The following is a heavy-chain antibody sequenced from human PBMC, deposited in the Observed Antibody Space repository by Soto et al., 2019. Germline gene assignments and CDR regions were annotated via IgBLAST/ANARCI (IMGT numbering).Heavy chain of an antibody. CDR1: GYHFTAYG. CDR2: VSTNNADT. V-gene: IGHV1-18*01. D-gene: IGHD3-22*01. CDR3: ARELNTDSSAYYSFAY. Sequence: SVKVSITPSGYHFTAYGLGWLRQAPGQRPEWMGWVSTNNADTNYAEKFQGRVTMTTDKSTTTTYMELRSLRSDDTAVYYCARELNTDSSAYYSFAYWGQRTLVTFTS. J-gene: IGHJ4*02.